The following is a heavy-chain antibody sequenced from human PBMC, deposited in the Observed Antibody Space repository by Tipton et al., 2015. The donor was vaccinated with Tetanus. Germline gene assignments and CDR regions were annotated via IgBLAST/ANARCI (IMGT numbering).Heavy chain of an antibody. J-gene: IGHJ4*02. CDR3: AKRGQQWVVSSYFDS. CDR2: IDNGGRT. V-gene: IGHV4-61*08. D-gene: IGHD6-19*01. Sequence: GAVWSGDYYWTWIRQPPGKGLEWVGYIDNGGRTNYTPSLKSRLTISLDKAKKQFSLNLTSVTAADTAVYFCAKRGQQWVVSSYFDSWGQGTLVAVSS. CDR1: GAVWSGDYY.